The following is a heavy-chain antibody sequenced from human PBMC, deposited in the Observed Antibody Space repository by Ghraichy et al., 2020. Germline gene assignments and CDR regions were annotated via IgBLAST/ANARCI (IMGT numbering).Heavy chain of an antibody. Sequence: GGSLRLSCAASGFTFSSYSMNWVRQAPGKGLEWVSYISSSSSTIYYADSVKGRFTISRDNAKNSLYLQMNSLRAEDTAVYYCARAGYSSGWVTVLWYFDLWGRGTLVTVSS. J-gene: IGHJ2*01. CDR1: GFTFSSYS. CDR3: ARAGYSSGWVTVLWYFDL. CDR2: ISSSSSTI. V-gene: IGHV3-48*01. D-gene: IGHD6-19*01.